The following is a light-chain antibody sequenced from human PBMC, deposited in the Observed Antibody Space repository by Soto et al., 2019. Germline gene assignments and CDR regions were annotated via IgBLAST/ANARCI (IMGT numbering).Light chain of an antibody. V-gene: IGLV2-11*01. CDR2: DVS. CDR1: SSDVGGYNY. Sequence: QSALTQPRSVSGSPGQSVTISCTGTSSDVGGYNYVSWYQQHPGKAPKFMIYDVSQRPSGVPDRFSGSKSGNTASLTISGLQSEYEADYYCCSHAGTYTAVLVGGGTKLTVL. CDR3: CSHAGTYTAVL. J-gene: IGLJ2*01.